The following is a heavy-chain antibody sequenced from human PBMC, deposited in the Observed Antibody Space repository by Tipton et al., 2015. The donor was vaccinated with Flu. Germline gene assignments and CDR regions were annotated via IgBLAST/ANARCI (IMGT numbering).Heavy chain of an antibody. CDR2: IKPDGSEI. CDR1: GFTVGSNY. CDR3: ARAIAAAGSS. D-gene: IGHD6-13*01. V-gene: IGHV3-7*04. Sequence: SLRLSCAASGFTVGSNYMSWVRQAPGKGLEWAANIKPDGSEIYYVDSVKGRFTISRDNAKNSVYLRMNSLRAEDTAAYYCARAIAAAGSSWGQGTLVTVSS. J-gene: IGHJ5*02.